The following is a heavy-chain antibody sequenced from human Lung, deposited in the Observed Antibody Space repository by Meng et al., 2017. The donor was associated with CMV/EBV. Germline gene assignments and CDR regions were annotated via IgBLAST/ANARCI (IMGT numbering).Heavy chain of an antibody. CDR2: IHHTGSS. J-gene: IGHJ4*02. Sequence: LXCTVSDSSISSGFYWGCVRQPPGKGLEWIGSIHHTGSSYYNPSLKSRVTLSVDTSKNQFSLKVTSVTAADTAVYYCARGIFGVVDYWGQGKLVTVSS. CDR3: ARGIFGVVDY. D-gene: IGHD3-3*01. CDR1: DSSISSGFY. V-gene: IGHV4-38-2*02.